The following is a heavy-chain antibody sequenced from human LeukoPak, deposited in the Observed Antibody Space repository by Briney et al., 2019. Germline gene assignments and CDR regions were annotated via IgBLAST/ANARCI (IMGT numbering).Heavy chain of an antibody. V-gene: IGHV3-9*02. CDR1: GFTSEDYA. J-gene: IGHJ3*02. CDR3: AKHYYGREIGWYAFDI. D-gene: IGHD1-26*01. CDR2: IGWSSGSR. Sequence: SLRLSSAASGFTSEDYATRAVRETPGEGRGCVSGIGWSSGSRGYADSVKGRFPTSTDHARNTLYLQMNSLRAEETALYYCAKHYYGREIGWYAFDIWGQGKMVTVSS.